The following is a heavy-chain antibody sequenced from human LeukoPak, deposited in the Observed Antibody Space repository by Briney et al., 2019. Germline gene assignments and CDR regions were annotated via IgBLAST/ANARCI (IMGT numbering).Heavy chain of an antibody. CDR1: GASIRSGSYY. V-gene: IGHV4-39*07. D-gene: IGHD3-3*01. CDR2: IYHSGST. Sequence: SETLSLTCTVSGASIRSGSYYWNWIRQPPGKGLEWIGTIYHSGSTYYSPSLKSRVTISVDTSKNQFSLKLSSVTAADTAVYYCARDYDFWSGYFDYWGQGTLVTVSS. J-gene: IGHJ4*02. CDR3: ARDYDFWSGYFDY.